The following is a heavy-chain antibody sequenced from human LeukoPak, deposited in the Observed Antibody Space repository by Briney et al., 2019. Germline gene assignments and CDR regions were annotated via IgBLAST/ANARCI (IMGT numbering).Heavy chain of an antibody. CDR1: GYTLTKLS. CDR3: ATQGTLDFWSGGIDY. Sequence: ASVKVSCKVSGYTLTKLSMHWVRQAPGKGLEWMGGFDPEDGETIYAQKFQGRVTMTEDTSTDTAYMELSSPRSEDTAVYYCATQGTLDFWSGGIDYWGQGTLVTVSS. J-gene: IGHJ4*02. D-gene: IGHD3-3*01. CDR2: FDPEDGET. V-gene: IGHV1-24*01.